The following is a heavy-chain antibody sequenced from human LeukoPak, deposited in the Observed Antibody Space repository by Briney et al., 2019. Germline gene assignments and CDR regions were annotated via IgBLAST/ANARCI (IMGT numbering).Heavy chain of an antibody. D-gene: IGHD3-22*01. CDR2: IYYSGST. J-gene: IGHJ4*02. CDR3: ARDDYDSSGYRYHRALDY. V-gene: IGHV4-39*07. CDR1: GGSITSSSYY. Sequence: PSETLSLTCTVSGGSITSSSYYWGWLRQPPGKGLEWIGSIYYSGSTYYNPSLKSRVTISVDTSKNQFSLKLSSVTAADTAVYYCARDDYDSSGYRYHRALDYWGQGTLVTVSS.